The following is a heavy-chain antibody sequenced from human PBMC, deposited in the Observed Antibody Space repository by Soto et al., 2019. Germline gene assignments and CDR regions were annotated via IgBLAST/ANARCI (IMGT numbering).Heavy chain of an antibody. CDR2: TYFIGST. CDR3: AAYQLKEQPNWFDP. D-gene: IGHD2-2*01. V-gene: IGHV4-31*03. J-gene: IGHJ5*02. Sequence: NPSETLSLTCTVSGGSISTGAYYWAWIRQLPGKGLEWIGYTYFIGSTYYNPSLTSRVTILVDTSKNQFSLHLSSVTAADTAVYYCAAYQLKEQPNWFDPWGQGTLVTVSS. CDR1: GGSISTGAYY.